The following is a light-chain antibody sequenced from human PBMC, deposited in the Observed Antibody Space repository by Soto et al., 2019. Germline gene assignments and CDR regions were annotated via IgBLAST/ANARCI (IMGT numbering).Light chain of an antibody. CDR2: DAS. CDR1: QDINKW. Sequence: DIQMTQSPSTLSASVGDRVTITCRASQDINKWVAWYQHISGRAPRLLIYDASNLASGVPSRFSGRRSGSEFTLTISGLQTEDSATYYCQHDNTYPYVFGQGTKLEI. V-gene: IGKV1-5*01. CDR3: QHDNTYPYV. J-gene: IGKJ2*01.